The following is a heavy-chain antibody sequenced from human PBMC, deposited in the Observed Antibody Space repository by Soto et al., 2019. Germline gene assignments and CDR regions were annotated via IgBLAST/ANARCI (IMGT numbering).Heavy chain of an antibody. CDR3: AASIFYYGMDV. V-gene: IGHV5-51*01. Sequence: GETLKISCKGSGYTFTNYWIGWVRQMPGKGLEWMGIIYPGDSDTKYNPSFQGKVTISADKSITTTYLQWSSLKDSDTAIYYCAASIFYYGMDVWGQGTTVTVSS. J-gene: IGHJ6*02. CDR2: IYPGDSDT. CDR1: GYTFTNYW.